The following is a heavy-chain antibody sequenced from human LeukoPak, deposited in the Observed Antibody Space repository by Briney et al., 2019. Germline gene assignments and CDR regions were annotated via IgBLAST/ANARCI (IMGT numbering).Heavy chain of an antibody. J-gene: IGHJ3*02. D-gene: IGHD3-10*01. Sequence: PSETLSLTCTVSGGSISSGSYYWSWIRQPAGKGLEWIGRIYTSGSTNYNPSLKSRVTISVDTSKNQFSLKLSSVTAADTAVYYCARSNYYGSGSSAFDIWGQGTMVTVSS. CDR1: GGSISSGSYY. CDR2: IYTSGST. CDR3: ARSNYYGSGSSAFDI. V-gene: IGHV4-61*02.